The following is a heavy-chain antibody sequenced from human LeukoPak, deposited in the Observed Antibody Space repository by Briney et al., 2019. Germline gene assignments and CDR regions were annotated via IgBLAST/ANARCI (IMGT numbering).Heavy chain of an antibody. CDR2: INHSGST. CDR3: ARQLRFVRAAFDI. V-gene: IGHV4-34*01. D-gene: IGHD5-12*01. J-gene: IGHJ3*02. Sequence: SETLSLTCAVYGGSFSGYYWSWIRQPPGKGLEWIGEINHSGSTNYNPSLKSRVTISVDTSKNQFSLKLSSVTAADTAVYYCARQLRFVRAAFDIWGQGTMVTVSS. CDR1: GGSFSGYY.